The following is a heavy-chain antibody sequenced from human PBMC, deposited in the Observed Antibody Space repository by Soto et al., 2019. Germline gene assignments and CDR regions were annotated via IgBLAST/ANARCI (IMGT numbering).Heavy chain of an antibody. V-gene: IGHV4-4*02. CDR2: IFQSGST. J-gene: IGHJ4*02. CDR3: AHRPIVGAAS. D-gene: IGHD1-26*01. Sequence: QVQLQESGPGLVKPSWTLSLTCAVFGGSISNSNWWTGVRQPPGKGLDWIGEIFQSGSTNYNSSLMGRVTISVDKANKQFSLKLSSVTAADTAVYYCAHRPIVGAASWRQGTLVTVPS. CDR1: GGSISNSNW.